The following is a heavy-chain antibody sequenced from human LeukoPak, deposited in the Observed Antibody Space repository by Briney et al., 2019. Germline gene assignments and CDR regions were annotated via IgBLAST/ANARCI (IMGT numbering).Heavy chain of an antibody. D-gene: IGHD2-2*01. V-gene: IGHV4-34*01. CDR1: GGSLSVYY. CDR3: ARHGLSADSVVVPADRALDD. J-gene: IGHJ4*02. CDR2: NSHRGST. Sequence: PSETLSLTCAVYGGSLSVYYWSWLRQPPGRGLEWLGENSHRGSTNYNPSHKSRVTISVDTSKNQSSLKLSSVTAADTGVYYCARHGLSADSVVVPADRALDDWGQGTLVTVSS.